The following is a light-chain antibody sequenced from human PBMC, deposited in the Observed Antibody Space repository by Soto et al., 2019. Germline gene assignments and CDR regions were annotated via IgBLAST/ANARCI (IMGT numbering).Light chain of an antibody. V-gene: IGKV3-15*01. Sequence: EIVMTQSPATLSVSPGERATLSCRASRSISSRHLAWYQQKPGQAPRLLIYGASTRATGIPARFSGSGSGTQFTLTISILQSEDFELYYCQQHDDWPLTFGQGTRLEIK. CDR1: RSISSRH. CDR3: QQHDDWPLT. CDR2: GAS. J-gene: IGKJ5*01.